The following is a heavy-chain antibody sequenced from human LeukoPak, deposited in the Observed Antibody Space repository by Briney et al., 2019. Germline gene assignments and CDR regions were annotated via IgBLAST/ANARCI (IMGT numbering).Heavy chain of an antibody. V-gene: IGHV3-30-3*01. D-gene: IGHD6-19*01. CDR2: ISYDGSNK. J-gene: IGHJ1*01. CDR3: AKDSSSGIAGGYFQH. CDR1: GFTFSSYA. Sequence: PGGSLRLSCAASGFTFSSYAMSWVRQAPGKGLEWVAVISYDGSNKYHADSVKGRFTISRDNSKKTLYLQMNSLRAEDTAVYYCAKDSSSGIAGGYFQHWGQGTLVTVSS.